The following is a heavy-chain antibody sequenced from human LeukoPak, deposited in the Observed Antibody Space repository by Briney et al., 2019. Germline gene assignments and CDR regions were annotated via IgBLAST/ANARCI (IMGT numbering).Heavy chain of an antibody. Sequence: PGGSLRPSCAASGFTFDDYAMHWVRQAPGKGLEWVPGISWNSGSIGYADSVKGRFTISRDNAKNSLYLQMNSLRAEDTALYYCAKDSGSYGDPIDYWGQGTLVTVSS. J-gene: IGHJ4*02. CDR2: ISWNSGSI. D-gene: IGHD1-26*01. CDR3: AKDSGSYGDPIDY. V-gene: IGHV3-9*01. CDR1: GFTFDDYA.